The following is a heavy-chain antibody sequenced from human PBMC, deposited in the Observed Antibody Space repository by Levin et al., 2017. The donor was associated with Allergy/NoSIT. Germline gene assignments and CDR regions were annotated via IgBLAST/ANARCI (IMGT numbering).Heavy chain of an antibody. CDR1: GFTFSSYA. V-gene: IGHV3-23*01. CDR2: IGGSGDIT. D-gene: IGHD1-20*01. Sequence: PGGSLRLSCAASGFTFSSYAMSWVRQAPGKGLEWVSAIGGSGDITYYADSVKGRLTISRDNSKNTLYLQMTSLRAEDTAVYYCAKEAFNWNQAFDVWGQGTMVTVSS. J-gene: IGHJ3*01. CDR3: AKEAFNWNQAFDV.